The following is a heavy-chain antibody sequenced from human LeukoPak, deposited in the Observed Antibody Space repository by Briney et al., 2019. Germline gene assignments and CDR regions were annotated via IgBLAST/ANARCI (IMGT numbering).Heavy chain of an antibody. CDR1: GFTFSSYW. J-gene: IGHJ3*02. CDR2: ISSDGTST. V-gene: IGHV3-74*01. CDR3: ARDGHGLHI. Sequence: GGSLRLSCAASGFTFSSYWMHWVRQAPGKGLVWVSRISSDGTSTSYADSMRGRFTISRDNAKNTLYLQMNSLRVEDTAVYYCARDGHGLHIWGQGTMVTVSS. D-gene: IGHD2-8*01.